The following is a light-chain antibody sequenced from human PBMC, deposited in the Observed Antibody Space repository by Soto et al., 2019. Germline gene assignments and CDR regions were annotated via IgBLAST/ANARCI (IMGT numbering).Light chain of an antibody. CDR1: QSVTTR. CDR3: QQYGGSPIT. J-gene: IGKJ5*01. V-gene: IGKV3-20*01. CDR2: GAS. Sequence: IVLTQSPGTLSLSPGERVTLSCRGSQSVTTRLAWYQHKPGQAPTLLMSGASNRASGVPVRFSGSGSGTAFTLTITRLEPEDFALYYCQQYGGSPITFGLGTRLEIK.